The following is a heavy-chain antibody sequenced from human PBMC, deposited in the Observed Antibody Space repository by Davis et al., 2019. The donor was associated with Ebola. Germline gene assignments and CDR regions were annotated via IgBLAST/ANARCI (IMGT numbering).Heavy chain of an antibody. D-gene: IGHD6-19*01. CDR1: GFSFSSFT. CDR2: LSGRSSYI. V-gene: IGHV3-21*01. Sequence: PGGSLRLSCAASGFSFSSFTMNWVRQAPGKGLEWVSSLSGRSSYIYSADSVKGRFTISRDNAKNSLYLQMNSLRAEDTALYYCARLEDSGWSHDYWGQGTLVTVSS. J-gene: IGHJ4*02. CDR3: ARLEDSGWSHDY.